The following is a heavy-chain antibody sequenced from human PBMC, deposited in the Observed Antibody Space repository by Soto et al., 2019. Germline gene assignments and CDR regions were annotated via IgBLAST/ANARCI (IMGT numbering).Heavy chain of an antibody. J-gene: IGHJ4*02. CDR1: GYTFTSYG. CDR2: ISAYNGNT. V-gene: IGHV1-18*01. Sequence: QVQLVQSGAEVKKPGASVKVSCKASGYTFTSYGISWVRQAPGQGLEWMGWISAYNGNTNYAQNLQGRVTMTTDTSTSTADMELRSLRSDDTAVYYCARDAIFGVGAAYYFDYWGQGTLVTVSS. D-gene: IGHD3-3*01. CDR3: ARDAIFGVGAAYYFDY.